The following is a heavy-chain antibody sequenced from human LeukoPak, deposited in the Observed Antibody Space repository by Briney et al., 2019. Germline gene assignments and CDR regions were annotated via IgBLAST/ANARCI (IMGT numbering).Heavy chain of an antibody. D-gene: IGHD6-19*01. CDR3: AKNGEFDSSGVLPFDY. Sequence: PGGSLRLSCAASGFTFSSYGMSWVRQAPGKGLEWVSAISGSGGSTYYADSVKGRFTISRDNSKNTLYLQMNSLRAEDTAVYYCAKNGEFDSSGVLPFDYWGQGTLVTVSS. CDR2: ISGSGGST. CDR1: GFTFSSYG. J-gene: IGHJ4*02. V-gene: IGHV3-23*01.